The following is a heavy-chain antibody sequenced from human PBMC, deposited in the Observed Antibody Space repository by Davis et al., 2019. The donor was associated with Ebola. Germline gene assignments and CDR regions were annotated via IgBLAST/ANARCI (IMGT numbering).Heavy chain of an antibody. J-gene: IGHJ4*02. CDR1: GFTFSGSA. D-gene: IGHD3-10*02. Sequence: GESLKISCAASGFTFSGSAMHWVRQASGKGLEWVGRIRSKANSYATAYAASVKGRFTISRDDSKNTAYLQMNSLKTEDTAVYYCTTAYVYWGQGTLVTVSS. V-gene: IGHV3-73*01. CDR2: IRSKANSYAT. CDR3: TTAYVY.